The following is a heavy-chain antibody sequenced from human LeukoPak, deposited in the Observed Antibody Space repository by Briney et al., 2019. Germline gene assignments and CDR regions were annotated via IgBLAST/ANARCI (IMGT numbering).Heavy chain of an antibody. V-gene: IGHV3-48*04. D-gene: IGHD1-1*01. CDR3: ARCTTGKTFGSLREIKKSREIDY. CDR1: GFTFSSYS. J-gene: IGHJ4*02. CDR2: ISSSSSTI. Sequence: GGSLRLSCAASGFTFSSYSMNWVRQAPGKGLEWVSYISSSSSTIYYADSVKGRFTISRDNAKNSLFLQMNSLRGEDTAVYYCARCTTGKTFGSLREIKKSREIDYWGQGTLVTVSS.